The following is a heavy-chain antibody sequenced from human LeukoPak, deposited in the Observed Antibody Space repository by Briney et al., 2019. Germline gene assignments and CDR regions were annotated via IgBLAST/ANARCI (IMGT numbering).Heavy chain of an antibody. V-gene: IGHV4-59*08. CDR2: IYYSGTT. CDR3: ARVEMATIYFDY. Sequence: SETLSLTCSVSGGSISSYYWSWIRQPPGKGLEWIGYIYYSGTTNYNPSLTSRVTISVDTSKNQFSLKLTSVTAADTAVYYCARVEMATIYFDYWGQGTLVTVSS. D-gene: IGHD5-24*01. CDR1: GGSISSYY. J-gene: IGHJ4*02.